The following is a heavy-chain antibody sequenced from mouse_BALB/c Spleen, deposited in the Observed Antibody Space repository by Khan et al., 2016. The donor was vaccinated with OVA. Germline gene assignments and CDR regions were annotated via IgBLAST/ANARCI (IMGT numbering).Heavy chain of an antibody. J-gene: IGHJ4*01. V-gene: IGHV9-3-1*01. CDR3: ASGGRRAMDY. D-gene: IGHD3-3*01. CDR1: GYTFTNYG. Sequence: QVQLKQSGPELKKPGETVKISCKASGYTFTNYGMNWVKQAPGKGLKWMGWININTGEPTYADDFKGRFAFSLETSASSAYLQINNLKNEDTATXFCASGGRRAMDYWGQGTSVTVSS. CDR2: ININTGEP.